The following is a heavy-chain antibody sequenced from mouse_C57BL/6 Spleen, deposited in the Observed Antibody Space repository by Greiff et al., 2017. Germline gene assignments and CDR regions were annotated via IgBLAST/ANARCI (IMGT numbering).Heavy chain of an antibody. Sequence: EVKLVESGGDLVKPGGSLKLSCAASGFTFSSYGMSWVRQTPDKRLEWVATISSGGSYTYYPDSVKGRFTISRDNAKNTLYLQMSSLKSEDTAMYYCARQGVPQGYFDVWGTGTTVTVSS. CDR2: ISSGGSYT. J-gene: IGHJ1*03. V-gene: IGHV5-6*02. D-gene: IGHD2-14*01. CDR1: GFTFSSYG. CDR3: ARQGVPQGYFDV.